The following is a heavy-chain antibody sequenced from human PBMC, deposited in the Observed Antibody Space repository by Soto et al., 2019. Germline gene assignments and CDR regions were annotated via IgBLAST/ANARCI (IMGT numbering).Heavy chain of an antibody. CDR1: GFTFSDYY. CDR3: ARETYYYGSGSYGGWFDP. D-gene: IGHD3-10*01. V-gene: IGHV3-11*01. CDR2: ISSSGNTI. Sequence: QVQLVESGGGLVKPGGSLRLSCAASGFTFSDYYMNWIRQAPGKGLEWVSYISSSGNTIYYADSVKGRFTVSRDNDKNSLSLQMDSLRAEDTAVYYCARETYYYGSGSYGGWFDPWGQGTLVTVSS. J-gene: IGHJ5*02.